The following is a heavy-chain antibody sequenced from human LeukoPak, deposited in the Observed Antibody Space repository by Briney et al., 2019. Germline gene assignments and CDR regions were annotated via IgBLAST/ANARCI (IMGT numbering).Heavy chain of an antibody. Sequence: GGSLRLSCAASGLTFSSYGMSWVRQAPGRGLEWVSAISTTGGTTYYADSMRGRFTISRDNSRNTLYLQMNSLRAEDTAVYYCAELGITMIGGVWGKGTTVTISS. CDR3: AELGITMIGGV. V-gene: IGHV3-23*01. J-gene: IGHJ6*04. CDR2: ISTTGGTT. D-gene: IGHD3-10*02. CDR1: GLTFSSYG.